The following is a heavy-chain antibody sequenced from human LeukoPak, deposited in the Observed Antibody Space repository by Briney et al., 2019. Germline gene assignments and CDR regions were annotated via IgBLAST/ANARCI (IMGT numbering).Heavy chain of an antibody. CDR2: ISGSGGST. J-gene: IGHJ4*02. Sequence: GGSLRLSCAASGFTFSSYAMSWVRQAPGKGLEWVSAISGSGGSTYYADSVKGRFTISRDNSKNTLYLRMNSLRAEDTAVHYCARVPGREYYFDYWGQGTLVTVSS. CDR1: GFTFSSYA. V-gene: IGHV3-23*01. CDR3: ARVPGREYYFDY. D-gene: IGHD3-10*01.